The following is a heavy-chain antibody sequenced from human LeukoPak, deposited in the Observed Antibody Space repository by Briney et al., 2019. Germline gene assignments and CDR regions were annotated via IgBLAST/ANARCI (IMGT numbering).Heavy chain of an antibody. J-gene: IGHJ4*02. V-gene: IGHV4-34*01. D-gene: IGHD2-2*01. CDR3: ARPNIVVVPAAPFWPDY. CDR2: INHSGST. CDR1: GGSFSGYY. Sequence: SETLSLTCAVYGGSFSGYYWSWIRQPPGKGLEWIGEINHSGSTNYNPSLKRRVTISVDTSKNQFSLKLSSVTAADTAVYYCARPNIVVVPAAPFWPDYWGQGTLVTVSS.